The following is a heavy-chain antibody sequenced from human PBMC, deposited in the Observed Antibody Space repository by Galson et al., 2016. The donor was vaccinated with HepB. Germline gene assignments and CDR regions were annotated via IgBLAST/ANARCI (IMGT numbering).Heavy chain of an antibody. V-gene: IGHV3-30*14. J-gene: IGHJ4*02. CDR2: ISDDGKSR. D-gene: IGHD3/OR15-3a*01. CDR3: ARAQDWLIGGDFFDF. Sequence: SLRLSCAASGFVFKDFPMNWVRQAPGRGLEWVAVISDDGKSRYYADSVRGRFTISRDTSKNTVSLEMNSLRPEDTALYFCARAQDWLIGGDFFDFWGQGTLVTVSS. CDR1: GFVFKDFP.